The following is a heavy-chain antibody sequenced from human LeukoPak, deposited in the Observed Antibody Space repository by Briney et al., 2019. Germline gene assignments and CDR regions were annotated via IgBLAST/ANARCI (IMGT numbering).Heavy chain of an antibody. V-gene: IGHV4-59*01. CDR3: ARGVRRDWFDY. CDR1: GGSISSYY. D-gene: IGHD5-24*01. Sequence: SQTLSLTCTVSGGSISSYYWSWIRQPPGKGLEWIGYIYYSGSTNYNPSLKSRVTISVDTSKNQFSLKLSSVTAADTAVYYCARGVRRDWFDYWGQGTLVTVSS. CDR2: IYYSGST. J-gene: IGHJ5*01.